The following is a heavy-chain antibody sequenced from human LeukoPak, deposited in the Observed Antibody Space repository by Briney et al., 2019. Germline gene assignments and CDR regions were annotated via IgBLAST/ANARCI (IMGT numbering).Heavy chain of an antibody. Sequence: GGSLRLSCAASGFTFSSYAMHWVRQAPGKGLEWVAVISYDGSNKYYADSVKGRFTISRDNSKNTLYLQMNSLRAEDTAVYYCAKSVTMIVVVITPFDYWGQGTLVTVSS. CDR1: GFTFSSYA. J-gene: IGHJ4*02. V-gene: IGHV3-30-3*02. CDR2: ISYDGSNK. D-gene: IGHD3-22*01. CDR3: AKSVTMIVVVITPFDY.